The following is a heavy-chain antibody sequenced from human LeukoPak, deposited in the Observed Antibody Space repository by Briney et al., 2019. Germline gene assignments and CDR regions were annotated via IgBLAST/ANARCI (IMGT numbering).Heavy chain of an antibody. CDR3: ARAPRSWGFDY. CDR2: INHNGNVN. CDR1: GFTFSSYW. Sequence: GGSLRLSCAASGFTFSSYWMNWARQAPGKGLEWVASINHNGNVNYYVDSVKGRFTISRDNAKNSLYLQMSNLRAEDTAVYYCARAPRSWGFDYWGQGTLVTVSS. D-gene: IGHD7-27*01. J-gene: IGHJ4*02. V-gene: IGHV3-7*03.